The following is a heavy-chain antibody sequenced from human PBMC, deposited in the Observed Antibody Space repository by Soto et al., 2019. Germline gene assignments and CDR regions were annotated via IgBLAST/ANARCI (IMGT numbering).Heavy chain of an antibody. V-gene: IGHV3-33*01. D-gene: IGHD2-15*01. CDR1: GFTFSYYG. CDR2: IWYDGSNT. CDR3: VRGGGGSYCSGGSCFLDY. J-gene: IGHJ4*02. Sequence: QVQLVESGGGVVQPGRSLRLSCAASGFTFSYYGLHWVRQAPGKGLEWVAVIWYDGSNTYYADSVKGRFTISRDNSKNMLYLQMHSLTDEDTAVYYCVRGGGGSYCSGGSCFLDYWGQGALVTVSS.